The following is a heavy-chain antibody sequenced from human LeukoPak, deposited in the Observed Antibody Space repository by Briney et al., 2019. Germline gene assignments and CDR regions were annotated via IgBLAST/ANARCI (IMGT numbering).Heavy chain of an antibody. CDR1: GYTFSGTGWY. CDR3: ARDGPAQMVDFDY. Sequence: ASVKVSCKASGYTFSGTGWYLYWLRQAPGQGLECMGWIYPYTGATHYAQKFQGRVAMTRDTSISTAYMELSRLRPDDMAVYYCARDGPAQMVDFDYWGQGTLVTVSS. CDR2: IYPYTGAT. J-gene: IGHJ4*02. D-gene: IGHD3-10*01. V-gene: IGHV1-2*02.